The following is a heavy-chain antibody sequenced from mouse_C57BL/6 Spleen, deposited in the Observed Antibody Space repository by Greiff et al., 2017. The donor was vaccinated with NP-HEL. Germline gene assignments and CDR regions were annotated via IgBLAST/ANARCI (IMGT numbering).Heavy chain of an antibody. Sequence: QVQLQQSGAELVRPGASVTLSCKASGYTFTDYEMHWVKQTPVHGLEWIGAIDPETGGTAYNQKFKGKAILTADKSSSTAYMELRSLTSEDSAVYYCTRSMVTTGGDYWGQGTTLTVSS. V-gene: IGHV1-15*01. J-gene: IGHJ2*01. CDR3: TRSMVTTGGDY. CDR1: GYTFTDYE. D-gene: IGHD2-2*01. CDR2: IDPETGGT.